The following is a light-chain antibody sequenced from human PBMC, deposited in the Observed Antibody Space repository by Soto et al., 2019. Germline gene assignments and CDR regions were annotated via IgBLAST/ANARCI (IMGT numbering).Light chain of an antibody. J-gene: IGKJ1*01. CDR1: QSVGSN. V-gene: IGKV3-15*01. Sequence: EIVMTQSPATLSVSPGEGATLSCRASQSVGSNLAWYQQIPGQVPRLVMYGASTTATGVPARFSGRGSGTAFTLTISSLQSADFAVYYCQQYSAWPRTFGPGTKVEIK. CDR2: GAS. CDR3: QQYSAWPRT.